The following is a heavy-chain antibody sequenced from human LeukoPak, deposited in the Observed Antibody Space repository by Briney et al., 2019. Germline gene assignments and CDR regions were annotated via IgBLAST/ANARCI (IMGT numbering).Heavy chain of an antibody. CDR3: ATSLESYYYMDV. D-gene: IGHD5-24*01. CDR2: IYYTGST. CDR1: GGSVTSGSYY. J-gene: IGHJ6*03. V-gene: IGHV4-61*01. Sequence: PSETLSLTCTISGGSVTSGSYYWSWIRQPPEKGLEWIGYIYYTGSTDYNPSLKSRVTISVETSKNQFSLQLSSVTAADAAIYYCATSLESYYYMDVWGKGTTVTVSS.